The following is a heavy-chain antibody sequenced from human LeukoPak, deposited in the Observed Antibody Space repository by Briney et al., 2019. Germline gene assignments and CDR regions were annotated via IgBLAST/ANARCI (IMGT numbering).Heavy chain of an antibody. Sequence: GGSLRLSCAASGFTFSTFAMIWVRQPPGKGLEWVSSIFPSGGEIHYADSVRGRFTISRDNSKSTLSLQLNSLRAEDTAIYYCATYRQVLLPFESWGQGTLVTVSS. V-gene: IGHV3-23*01. CDR1: GFTFSTFA. J-gene: IGHJ4*02. D-gene: IGHD2-8*02. CDR3: ATYRQVLLPFES. CDR2: IFPSGGEI.